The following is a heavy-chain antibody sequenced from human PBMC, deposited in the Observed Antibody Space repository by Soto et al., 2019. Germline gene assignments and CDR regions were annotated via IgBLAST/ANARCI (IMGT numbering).Heavy chain of an antibody. D-gene: IGHD3-16*01. J-gene: IGHJ6*02. CDR1: GVSISSGDYY. Sequence: PSETLSLTCTVSGVSISSGDYYWSWIRQPPGKGLEWIGYIYYSGSTYYNPSLKSRVTISVDTSKNQFSLKLSSVTAADTAVYYCARIHNYTFRYRHYYYGMDVWGQGTTVTVSS. CDR3: ARIHNYTFRYRHYYYGMDV. V-gene: IGHV4-30-4*01. CDR2: IYYSGST.